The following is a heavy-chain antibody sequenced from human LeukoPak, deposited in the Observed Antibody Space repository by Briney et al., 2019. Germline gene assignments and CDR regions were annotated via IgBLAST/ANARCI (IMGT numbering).Heavy chain of an antibody. Sequence: GGSLRLSCAASGFTFSSYWMHWVRQAPGKGLVWASRINGDGSSITYADSVKGRLTISRDNAKNTLYLQMNSLRGEDTAVYYCTRDRYYTMDYWGQGTLVTVSS. D-gene: IGHD3-10*01. V-gene: IGHV3-74*01. CDR1: GFTFSSYW. CDR2: INGDGSSI. J-gene: IGHJ4*02. CDR3: TRDRYYTMDY.